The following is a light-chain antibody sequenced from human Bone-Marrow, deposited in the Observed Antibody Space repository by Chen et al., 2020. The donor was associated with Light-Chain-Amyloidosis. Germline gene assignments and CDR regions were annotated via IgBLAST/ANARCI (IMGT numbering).Light chain of an antibody. CDR1: SSDVGAYNY. CDR3: AAYTGADNLFV. V-gene: IGLV2-11*01. Sequence: QSALTEPRAVSGSPGQTVTISCTGTSSDVGAYNYDSWYQQHSGEAPKFIIYDVDKRPSGVTDRFSGSKSGNTASLTICGLEPEDDADYDCAAYTGADNLFVFGSGTSVTVL. J-gene: IGLJ1*01. CDR2: DVD.